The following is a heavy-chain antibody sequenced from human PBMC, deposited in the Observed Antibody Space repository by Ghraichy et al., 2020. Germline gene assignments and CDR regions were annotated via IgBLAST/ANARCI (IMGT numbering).Heavy chain of an antibody. D-gene: IGHD5-18*01. CDR3: ARAGYSYVLNY. CDR1: GFTFSSYE. J-gene: IGHJ4*02. V-gene: IGHV3-48*03. Sequence: GGSLRLSCAASGFTFSSYEMNWVRQAPGKGLEWVSYISSSGSTIYYADSVKGRFTISRDNAKNSLYLQMNSLRAEDTAVYYCARAGYSYVLNYWGQGTLVTVSS. CDR2: ISSSGSTI.